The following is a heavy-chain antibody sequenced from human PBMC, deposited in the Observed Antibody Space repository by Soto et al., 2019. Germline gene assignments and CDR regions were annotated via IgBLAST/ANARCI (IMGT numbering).Heavy chain of an antibody. V-gene: IGHV2-70*11. CDR1: GFSLSTSGMC. Sequence: SGPTLVNPTQTLTLTCTFSGFSLSTSGMCVSWIRQPPGKALEWLARIDWDDDKYYSTSLKTRLTISKDTSKNQVVLTMTNMDPVDTATYYCARTEYSSSSSSWFDPWGQGTLVTVSS. D-gene: IGHD6-6*01. J-gene: IGHJ5*02. CDR3: ARTEYSSSSSSWFDP. CDR2: IDWDDDK.